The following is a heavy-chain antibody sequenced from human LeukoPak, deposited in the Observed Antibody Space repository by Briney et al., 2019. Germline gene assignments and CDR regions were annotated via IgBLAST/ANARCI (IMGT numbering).Heavy chain of an antibody. J-gene: IGHJ6*02. CDR3: ARGYSSSWLVTKPYYYYGLDV. D-gene: IGHD6-13*01. CDR2: INTNTGNP. CDR1: GYTFTSYA. V-gene: IGHV7-4-1*02. Sequence: ASVEVSCKASGYTFTSYAMNWVRQAPGQGLEWMGWINTNTGNPTYAQGFTGRFVFSLDTSVSTAYLQISSLKAEDTAVYYCARGYSSSWLVTKPYYYYGLDVWGQGTTVTVSS.